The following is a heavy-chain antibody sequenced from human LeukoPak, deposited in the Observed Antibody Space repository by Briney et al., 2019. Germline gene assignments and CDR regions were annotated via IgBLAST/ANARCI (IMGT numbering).Heavy chain of an antibody. Sequence: SQTLSLTCAISGDSVSTNTVSWSWIRQSPSRGLEWLGKTSYRSTWSNEYALSVRSRITINSDTSKNQFSLQLNSVTPEDTAMYYGASSRNWGFDYWGQGTLVTVSS. CDR1: GDSVSTNTVS. J-gene: IGHJ4*02. CDR2: TSYRSTWSN. CDR3: ASSRNWGFDY. D-gene: IGHD7-27*01. V-gene: IGHV6-1*01.